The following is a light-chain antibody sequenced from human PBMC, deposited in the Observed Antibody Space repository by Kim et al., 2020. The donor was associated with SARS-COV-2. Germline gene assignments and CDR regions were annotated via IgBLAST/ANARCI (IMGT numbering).Light chain of an antibody. CDR3: VLYMGRGISL. Sequence: QTVVTQEPSFSVSPGGTVTLTCGLNSGSVSTSYYPSWYQQTPGQAPRTLVYGTDTRSSGVPDRFSGSILGNKAALTIAGAQADDESDYYCVLYMGRGISLFGGGTKVTVL. V-gene: IGLV8-61*01. CDR2: GTD. CDR1: SGSVSTSYY. J-gene: IGLJ3*02.